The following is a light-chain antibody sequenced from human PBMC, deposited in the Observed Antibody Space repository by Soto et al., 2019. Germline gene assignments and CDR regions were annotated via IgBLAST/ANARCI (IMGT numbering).Light chain of an antibody. J-gene: IGKJ4*01. CDR3: QHYCSTPLT. CDR2: KPS. V-gene: IGKV2-30*01. CDR1: QSLGYSDGNTY. Sequence: QYQQSLHVTLGQPASTSCWPSQSLGYSDGNTYLNWYQQRPGQPPRRLIYKPSNRDSGIPDRFSGSGSGTDFTLKISSLETEDVAVYYCQHYCSTPLTFGGGTKV.